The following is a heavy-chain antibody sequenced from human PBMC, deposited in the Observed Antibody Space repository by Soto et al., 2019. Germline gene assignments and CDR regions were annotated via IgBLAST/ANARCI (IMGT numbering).Heavy chain of an antibody. D-gene: IGHD2-2*01. Sequence: PGGSLRLSCAASGFTFSSYSMNWVRQAPGKGLEWVSSISSSSSYIYYADSVKGRFTISRDNAKNSLFLQMNSLRAEDTAAYYCATLTYCSSASCPNYYYVMDVWGQGTTVTVSS. CDR3: ATLTYCSSASCPNYYYVMDV. V-gene: IGHV3-21*06. CDR1: GFTFSSYS. CDR2: ISSSSSYI. J-gene: IGHJ6*02.